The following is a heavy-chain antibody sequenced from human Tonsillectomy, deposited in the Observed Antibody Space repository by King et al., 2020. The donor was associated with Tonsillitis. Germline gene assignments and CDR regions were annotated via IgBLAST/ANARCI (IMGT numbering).Heavy chain of an antibody. CDR2: INDSGTGK. CDR1: GFTFSSYS. Sequence: VQLVESGGGLVQPGGSLRLSCAASGFTFSSYSMSWVRQAPGGGLEWVSYINDSGTGKYHAESVRGRFTISRDNSKNLLYLQRNSLRGDDTAVYYCVKAPPRVGYPHYWGQGTLVTVSS. CDR3: VKAPPRVGYPHY. J-gene: IGHJ4*02. D-gene: IGHD2-15*01. V-gene: IGHV3-23*04.